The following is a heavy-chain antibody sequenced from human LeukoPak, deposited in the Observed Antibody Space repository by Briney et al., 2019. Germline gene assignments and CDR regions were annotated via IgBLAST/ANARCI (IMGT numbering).Heavy chain of an antibody. D-gene: IGHD3-9*01. J-gene: IGHJ4*02. Sequence: GGSLRLSCAASGFTFSNYWMHWVRQAPGKGLEWVAVIWYDGSNKYYADSVKGRFTISRDNSKNTLYLQMNSLRAEDTAVYYCARSLRYFGYYFDYWGQGTLVTVSS. CDR2: IWYDGSNK. CDR1: GFTFSNYW. CDR3: ARSLRYFGYYFDY. V-gene: IGHV3-33*08.